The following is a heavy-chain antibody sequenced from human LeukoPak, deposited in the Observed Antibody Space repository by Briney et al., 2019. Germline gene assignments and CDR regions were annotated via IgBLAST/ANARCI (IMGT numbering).Heavy chain of an antibody. CDR2: ISAYNGNT. V-gene: IGHV1-18*01. Sequence: GASVKVSCKASGYTFTSYCISLVRQAPGQGVEWMGWISAYNGNTNYAQKLQGRVTMTTDTSTSTAYMELRSLRSDDTAVYYCARDSVSYDSSGYDYWGQGTLVTVSS. CDR1: GYTFTSYC. D-gene: IGHD3-22*01. CDR3: ARDSVSYDSSGYDY. J-gene: IGHJ4*02.